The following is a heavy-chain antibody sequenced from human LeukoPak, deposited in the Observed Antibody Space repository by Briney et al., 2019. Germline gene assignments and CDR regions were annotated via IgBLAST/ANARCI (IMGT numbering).Heavy chain of an antibody. CDR3: ARDRHFDRADDFDI. Sequence: GGSLRLSCAASGFTFSSYSMNWVRQAPGKGLEWVSSISSSSSYIYYADSVKGRFTISRDNAKNSLYLQMNSLSAEDTAVYYCARDRHFDRADDFDIWGQGTMVTVSS. CDR2: ISSSSSYI. J-gene: IGHJ3*02. D-gene: IGHD3-9*01. CDR1: GFTFSSYS. V-gene: IGHV3-21*01.